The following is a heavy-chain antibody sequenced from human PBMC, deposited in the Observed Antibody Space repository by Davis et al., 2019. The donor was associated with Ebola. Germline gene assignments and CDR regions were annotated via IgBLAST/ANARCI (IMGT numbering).Heavy chain of an antibody. D-gene: IGHD2-8*01. CDR3: AGPVYALNHYYYYGMDV. J-gene: IGHJ6*02. V-gene: IGHV3-66*04. CDR2: IYSGGST. Sequence: GESLKISCAASGFTVSSNYMSWVRQAPGKGLEWVSVIYSGGSTYYADSVKGRFTISRDNSKNTLYLQMNSLRAEDTAVHYCAGPVYALNHYYYYGMDVWGQGTTVTVSS. CDR1: GFTVSSNY.